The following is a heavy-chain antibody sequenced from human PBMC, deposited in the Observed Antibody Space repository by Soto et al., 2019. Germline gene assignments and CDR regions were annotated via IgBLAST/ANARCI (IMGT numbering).Heavy chain of an antibody. Sequence: GEALKISGKGSGYSFTSYWIASVRQMPGKGLEWMGIIYPDDSDTRYSPSFQGQVTISADKSISTAYLQWSSLKASDTAMYYCARPIAVAGQYGMDVWGQGTTVTVSS. CDR1: GYSFTSYW. V-gene: IGHV5-51*01. J-gene: IGHJ6*02. CDR3: ARPIAVAGQYGMDV. D-gene: IGHD6-19*01. CDR2: IYPDDSDT.